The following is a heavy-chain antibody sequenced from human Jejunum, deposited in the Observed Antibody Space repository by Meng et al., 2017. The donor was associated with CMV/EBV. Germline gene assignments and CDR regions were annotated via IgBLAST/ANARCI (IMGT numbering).Heavy chain of an antibody. CDR1: GFTLSYHI. CDR3: ARVGSGSYKLDL. V-gene: IGHV3-21*04. J-gene: IGHJ5*02. D-gene: IGHD6-19*01. CDR2: ISSYSTYI. Sequence: ASGFTLSYHILPWVRQAPGRGLEWVSSISSYSTYIYYADSVKGRFTISRDNANNSLLLHMDSLRADDTAVYLCARVGSGSYKLDLWGQGVQVTVSS.